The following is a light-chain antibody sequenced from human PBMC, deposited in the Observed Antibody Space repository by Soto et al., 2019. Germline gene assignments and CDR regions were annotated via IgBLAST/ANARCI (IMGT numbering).Light chain of an antibody. CDR2: AVT. CDR3: SSYTSGSTYVV. CDR1: SSDIGGYNY. Sequence: QSALTQPASVSGSPGQSITISCTGTSSDIGGYNYVSWYQQHPGKAPKLMIYAVTNRPSGVSDRFSGSKSGNTASLTISGLQAEDDADYYCSSYTSGSTYVVFGGGTQLTVL. J-gene: IGLJ2*01. V-gene: IGLV2-14*01.